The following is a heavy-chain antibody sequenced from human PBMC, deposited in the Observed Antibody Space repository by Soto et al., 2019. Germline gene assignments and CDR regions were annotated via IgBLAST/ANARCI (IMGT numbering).Heavy chain of an antibody. Sequence: PGGSLRLSCAASGFTFADYAMHWVRQAPGKGLEWVSGISWNSGSIGYADSVQGRFTISRDDAKNSLYLQMHRLRDENTALYYCAKKRTRSGLVRGAFDIWGQGTMVTVSS. CDR3: AKKRTRSGLVRGAFDI. CDR1: GFTFADYA. V-gene: IGHV3-9*01. J-gene: IGHJ3*02. D-gene: IGHD3-10*01. CDR2: ISWNSGSI.